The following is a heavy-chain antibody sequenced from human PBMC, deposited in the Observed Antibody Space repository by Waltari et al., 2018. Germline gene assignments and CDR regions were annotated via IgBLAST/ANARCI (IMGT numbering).Heavy chain of an antibody. D-gene: IGHD3-10*01. CDR3: ARAPYYYGSGSYYNYFQH. Sequence: QVQLVQSGAEVKKPGASVKVSCKASGYTFTGYYMPWVRQAPGHGLEWMGRINTNSGGTNYAQKVQCRVTMTRDTSISTAYMELSRLRSDDTAVYYCARAPYYYGSGSYYNYFQHWGQGTLVTVSS. CDR2: INTNSGGT. V-gene: IGHV1-2*06. J-gene: IGHJ1*01. CDR1: GYTFTGYY.